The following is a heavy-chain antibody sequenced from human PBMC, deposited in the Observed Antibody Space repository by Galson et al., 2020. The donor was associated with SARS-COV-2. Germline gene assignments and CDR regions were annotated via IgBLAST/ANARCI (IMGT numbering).Heavy chain of an antibody. CDR3: AKGTNYYDSSGYFDY. J-gene: IGHJ4*02. CDR1: GFTFSSYW. Sequence: GESLKISCAASGFTFSSYWMHWVRQAPGKGLEWVSGISAGGGSTYYADSVKGRVTVSRDNSKTTLYLQMNSLRADDTALYYCAKGTNYYDSSGYFDYWGQGTLVTVSS. CDR2: ISAGGGST. V-gene: IGHV3-23*01. D-gene: IGHD3-22*01.